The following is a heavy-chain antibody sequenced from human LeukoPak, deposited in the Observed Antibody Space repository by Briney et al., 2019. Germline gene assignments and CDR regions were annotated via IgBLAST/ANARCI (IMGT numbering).Heavy chain of an antibody. CDR3: ERADSSSWFNYFDY. Sequence: GRSLRLSCAASGFTFSSFAMHWVRQAPGKGLEWVAVISNDGRYKYYADSVKGRVTISRDNSKNTLYLQMNGLRAEDTAVYFCERADSSSWFNYFDYWGQGTLVTVSS. D-gene: IGHD6-13*01. V-gene: IGHV3-30*04. CDR1: GFTFSSFA. CDR2: ISNDGRYK. J-gene: IGHJ4*02.